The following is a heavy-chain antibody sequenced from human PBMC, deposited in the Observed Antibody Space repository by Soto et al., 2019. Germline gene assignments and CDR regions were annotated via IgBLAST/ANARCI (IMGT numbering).Heavy chain of an antibody. V-gene: IGHV4-61*01. CDR3: AGYNWNYYFDP. CDR1: GGSVRDGSYY. J-gene: IGHJ5*02. CDR2: IYHSGST. Sequence: GTMSLTCTVSGGSVRDGSYYGAWLSQPPGKGLEWIGHIYHSGSTIYNPSLKSRVTISIDTSKSQFSLNLNSMTAADTAVYYCAGYNWNYYFDPSGQGTLVTVSS. D-gene: IGHD1-7*01.